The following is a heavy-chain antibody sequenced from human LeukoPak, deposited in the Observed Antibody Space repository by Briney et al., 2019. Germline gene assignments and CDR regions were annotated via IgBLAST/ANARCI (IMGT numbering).Heavy chain of an antibody. CDR3: AKNGDSERWLQPKFVTH. CDR2: ISYDGSNN. J-gene: IGHJ4*02. D-gene: IGHD5-24*01. V-gene: IGHV3-30*04. CDR1: GFTFSSYA. Sequence: RRSLRLSCAASGFTFSSYAMHWVRQAPGKGLEWVAVISYDGSNNYYADSVKGRFTMSRDNSKNTLYLQKNSLRAEDTAVYYCAKNGDSERWLQPKFVTHWGQGTLVTVSS.